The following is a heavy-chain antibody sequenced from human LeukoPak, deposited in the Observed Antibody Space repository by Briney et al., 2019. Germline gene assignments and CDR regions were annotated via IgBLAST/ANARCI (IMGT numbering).Heavy chain of an antibody. J-gene: IGHJ4*02. V-gene: IGHV1-46*01. CDR1: GYTFTSYF. D-gene: IGHD6-19*01. CDR2: INPSGGST. Sequence: AASVKVSCKASGYTFTSYFIHWVRQAPGQGPEWMGIINPSGGSTTYAQKFQGRVTMTRDTSTTTVYMELSSLRSEDTAVYYCARDQTAVAGITRRYYFDYWGQGTLVTVSS. CDR3: ARDQTAVAGITRRYYFDY.